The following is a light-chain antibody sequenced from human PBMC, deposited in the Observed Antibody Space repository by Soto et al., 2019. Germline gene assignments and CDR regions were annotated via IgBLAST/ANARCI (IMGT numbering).Light chain of an antibody. CDR1: QSVGSS. CDR3: QQRSDWPAIT. CDR2: DAS. Sequence: EIVLTQSPATLSLSPGERATLSCRASQSVGSSLAWYQQKPGQAPSLLIYDASNRATGNSARFSGSGSGTDFTLTISSLEPEDFAVYYCQQRSDWPAITFGQGTRLEIK. V-gene: IGKV3-11*01. J-gene: IGKJ5*01.